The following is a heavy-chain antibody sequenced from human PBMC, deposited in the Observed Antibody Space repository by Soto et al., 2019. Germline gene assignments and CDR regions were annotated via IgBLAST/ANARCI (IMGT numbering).Heavy chain of an antibody. CDR3: ARDFYKHWGRYCSGGSCYSGWFDP. CDR2: ISAYNGNT. J-gene: IGHJ5*02. Sequence: ASVKVSCKASGYTFTSYGISWVRQAPGQGLEWMGWISAYNGNTNYAQKLQGRVTMTTDTSTSTAYMELRSLRSDDTAVHYCARDFYKHWGRYCSGGSCYSGWFDPWGQGTLVTVSS. CDR1: GYTFTSYG. V-gene: IGHV1-18*04. D-gene: IGHD2-15*01.